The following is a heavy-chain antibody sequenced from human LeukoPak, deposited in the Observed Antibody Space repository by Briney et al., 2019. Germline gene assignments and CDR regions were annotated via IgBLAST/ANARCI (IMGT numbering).Heavy chain of an antibody. J-gene: IGHJ4*02. V-gene: IGHV4-34*01. Sequence: SETLSLTCAVYGGSFSGYYWSWIRQPPGKGLEWIGEINHSGSTSYNPSLKSRVTISIDTSKNQFSLKLTSVTAADTAVYYCAAGGGQLPDYWGQGTLVTVSS. CDR2: INHSGST. CDR3: AAGGGQLPDY. CDR1: GGSFSGYY. D-gene: IGHD2-2*01.